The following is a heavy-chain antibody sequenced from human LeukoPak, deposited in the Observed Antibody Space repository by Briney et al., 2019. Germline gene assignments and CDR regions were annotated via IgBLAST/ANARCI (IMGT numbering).Heavy chain of an antibody. CDR3: ARALYSVPGHFDY. V-gene: IGHV1-69*05. J-gene: IGHJ4*02. CDR2: IIPIFGTA. CDR1: GGTFSSYA. Sequence: VASVKVSCKASGGTFSSYAISWVRQAPGQGLEWMGGIIPIFGTANYAQKFQGRVTITTDESTSTAYMELSSLRSEDTAVYYCARALYSVPGHFDYWGQGTLVTVSS. D-gene: IGHD4-11*01.